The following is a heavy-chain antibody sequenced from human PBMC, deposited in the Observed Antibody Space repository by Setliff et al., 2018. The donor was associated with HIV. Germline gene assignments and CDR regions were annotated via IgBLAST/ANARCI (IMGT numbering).Heavy chain of an antibody. J-gene: IGHJ4*02. CDR1: GFTFSSYS. V-gene: IGHV3-21*01. CDR3: ARDRCSGSSTDY. Sequence: PGGSLRLSCAASGFTFSSYSMNWVRQAPGKGLEWVSYISSSSSYTHYADSVKGRFTISRDNVKNSLYLQMNSLRAEDTAVYYCARDRCSGSSTDYWGQGTLVTVSS. CDR2: ISSSSSYT. D-gene: IGHD1-26*01.